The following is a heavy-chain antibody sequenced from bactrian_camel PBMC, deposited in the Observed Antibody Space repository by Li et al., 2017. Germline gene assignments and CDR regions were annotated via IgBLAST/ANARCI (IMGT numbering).Heavy chain of an antibody. V-gene: IGHV3S20*01. Sequence: VQLVESGGGLVQPGGSLLLSCAASGFTFSSHYMSWVRQAPGKGLEWVSGIYTGGGSTVYADSVKGRFTISQDNAKNTLYLQMNSLKPEDTAMYYCAADGSRLPPSQLLLSKKYTYWGQGTQVTVS. J-gene: IGHJ4*01. D-gene: IGHD6*01. CDR2: IYTGGGST. CDR1: GFTFSSHY. CDR3: AADGSRLPPSQLLLSKKYTY.